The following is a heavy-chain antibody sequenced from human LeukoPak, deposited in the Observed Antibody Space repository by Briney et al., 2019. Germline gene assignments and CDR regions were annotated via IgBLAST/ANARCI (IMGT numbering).Heavy chain of an antibody. CDR3: ARDRGSQPFIDY. J-gene: IGHJ4*02. Sequence: PSETLSLTCSVSGGSVSSGSYYWTWVRQPAGKGLEWIGRIYTTGSTDYNPSLKSRVTISVDTSQNQFSLKLSSVTAADTAVYYCARDRGSQPFIDYWGQGTLVTVSS. CDR1: GGSVSSGSYY. CDR2: IYTTGST. D-gene: IGHD1-26*01. V-gene: IGHV4-61*10.